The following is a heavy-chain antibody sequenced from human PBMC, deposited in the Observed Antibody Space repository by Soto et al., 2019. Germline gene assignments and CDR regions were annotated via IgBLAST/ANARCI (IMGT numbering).Heavy chain of an antibody. V-gene: IGHV3-30*18. J-gene: IGHJ4*02. CDR3: AKPKDDYGDFKHFDY. D-gene: IGHD4-17*01. CDR1: GFTFSSYG. CDR2: ISYDGSNK. Sequence: QVQLVESGGGVVQPGRSLRLSCAASGFTFSSYGMHWVRQAPGKGLEWVAVISYDGSNKYYADSVKGRFTISRDNSKNTLYLQMNSLRAEDTAVYYCAKPKDDYGDFKHFDYWGQGTLVTVSS.